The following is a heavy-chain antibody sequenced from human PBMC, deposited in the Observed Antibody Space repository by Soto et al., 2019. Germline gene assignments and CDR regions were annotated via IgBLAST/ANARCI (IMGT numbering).Heavy chain of an antibody. D-gene: IGHD2-2*03. CDR1: GGTFSSHA. CDR2: IIPIFGTT. Sequence: ASVKVSCKASGGTFSSHAISWVRQVPGRGLEWMGGIIPIFGTTNYAQNFRARVTITADESTSTAYMELSSLTSEDTAVYYCGSVGYCSSTNCLFYYYHYGMDVWGQGTTVTVSS. J-gene: IGHJ6*02. CDR3: GSVGYCSSTNCLFYYYHYGMDV. V-gene: IGHV1-69*13.